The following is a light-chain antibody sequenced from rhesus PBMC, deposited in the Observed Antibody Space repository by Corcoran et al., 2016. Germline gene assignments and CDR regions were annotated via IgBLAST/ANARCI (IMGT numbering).Light chain of an antibody. CDR3: QEYSSSART. CDR2: KAS. Sequence: DIQMTQSPSSLSASAGDTVTITCRASQSISSWLAWYQQKPGKAPKLLYYKASRLQSGVPSRFSGSGSGTDFTLTISSLAAEDFTTYYCQEYSSSARTFGQGAKGEIK. V-gene: IGKV1-22*01. CDR1: QSISSW. J-gene: IGKJ1*01.